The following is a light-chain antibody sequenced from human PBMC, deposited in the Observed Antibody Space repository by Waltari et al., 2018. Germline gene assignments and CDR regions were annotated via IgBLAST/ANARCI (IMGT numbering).Light chain of an antibody. J-gene: IGLJ3*02. CDR3: MFWPSNVWV. CDR1: SDFNVGDFI. Sequence: QPVLTQPPSSSASPGESARLTCTLPSDFNVGDFIIYWYQPRPGSPPRFLLYYNSDSEKAQGLGGPSRFSGSKDASANAGILLISGLQSEDEADYYCMFWPSNVWVFGGGTKLTVL. CDR2: YNSDSEK. V-gene: IGLV5-37*01.